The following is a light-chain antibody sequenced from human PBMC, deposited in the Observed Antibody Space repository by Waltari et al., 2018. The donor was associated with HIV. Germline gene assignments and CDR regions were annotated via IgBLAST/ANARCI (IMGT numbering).Light chain of an antibody. CDR1: QSVRNF. CDR3: QQSYSTPQT. J-gene: IGKJ1*01. V-gene: IGKV3-11*01. Sequence: VLTQSPATLSLSPGERATLSCRASQSVRNFLAWYQQKPGQAPKLLIHDISTRATGIPARFSGSGSGTDFTLTISSLQPEDFATYYCQQSYSTPQTFGQGTKVEIK. CDR2: DIS.